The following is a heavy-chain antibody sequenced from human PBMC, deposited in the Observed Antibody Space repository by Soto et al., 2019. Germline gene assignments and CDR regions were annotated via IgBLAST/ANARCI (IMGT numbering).Heavy chain of an antibody. D-gene: IGHD3-3*01. CDR3: ARDRRFLEWSDDAFDI. CDR2: INPNSGGT. J-gene: IGHJ3*02. V-gene: IGHV1-2*04. Sequence: ASVEVCCKASGYTFTGYYMHWVRQDTGQGLEWMGWINPNSGGTNYAQKFQGWVTMTRDTSISTAYMELSRLRSDDTAVYYCARDRRFLEWSDDAFDIWGQGTMVTVSS. CDR1: GYTFTGYY.